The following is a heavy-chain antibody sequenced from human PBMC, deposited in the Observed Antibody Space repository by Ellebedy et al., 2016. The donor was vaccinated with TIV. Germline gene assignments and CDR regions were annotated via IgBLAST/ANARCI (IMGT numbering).Heavy chain of an antibody. J-gene: IGHJ3*02. CDR3: ARTGGGSRWI. CDR2: IYYSGST. V-gene: IGHV4-59*08. Sequence: MPSETLSLTCTVYGGSISSYYWNWIRQPPGKGLEWIGYIYYSGSTNYNPALKTPVTISVDTSKNQHSLRLSSVTAADTAVYYWARTGGGSRWIWGQGTMVTVSS. CDR1: GGSISSYY. D-gene: IGHD6-13*01.